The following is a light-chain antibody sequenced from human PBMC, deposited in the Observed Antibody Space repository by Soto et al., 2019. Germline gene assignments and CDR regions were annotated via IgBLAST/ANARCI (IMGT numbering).Light chain of an antibody. V-gene: IGLV1-51*01. CDR2: DNT. CDR3: GSWDTSLSAVV. Sequence: QSVLTQPPSVSAAPGQKVTISCSGSTSNIGNNFVSWYQQFPRLAPKLLIYDNTKRPSGIPDRFSGSKSDTSATLDITGLQTGDEADYYCGSWDTSLSAVVFGGGTQLTVL. J-gene: IGLJ3*02. CDR1: TSNIGNNF.